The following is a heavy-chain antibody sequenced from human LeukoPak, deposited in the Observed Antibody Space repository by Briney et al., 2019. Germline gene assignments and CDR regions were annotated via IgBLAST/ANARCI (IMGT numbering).Heavy chain of an antibody. D-gene: IGHD6-19*01. J-gene: IGHJ4*02. CDR1: GGSFSGYY. Sequence: SETLSLTCAVYGGSFSGYYWSWIRQPPGKGLEWIGEINHSGSTNYNPSLKSRVTISVDTSKNQFSLKPSSVTAADTAVYYCARVQVADIDYWGQGTLVTVSS. CDR2: INHSGST. V-gene: IGHV4-34*01. CDR3: ARVQVADIDY.